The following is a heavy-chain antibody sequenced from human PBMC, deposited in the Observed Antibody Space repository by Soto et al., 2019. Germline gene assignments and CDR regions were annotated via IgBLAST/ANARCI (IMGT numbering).Heavy chain of an antibody. CDR2: INHSGST. D-gene: IGHD3-3*01. J-gene: IGHJ3*02. CDR1: GGSFSGYY. V-gene: IGHV4-34*01. Sequence: SETLSLTCAVYGGSFSGYYWSWIRQPPGKGLEWIGEINHSGSTNYNPSLKSRVTISVDTSKNQFSLKLSSVTAADTAVYYCARERFWSGYPRIADAFDIWGQGTMVTVSS. CDR3: ARERFWSGYPRIADAFDI.